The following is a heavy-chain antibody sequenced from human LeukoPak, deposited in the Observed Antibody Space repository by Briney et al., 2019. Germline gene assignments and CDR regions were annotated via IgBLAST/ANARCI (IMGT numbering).Heavy chain of an antibody. CDR2: ISGSGGGT. Sequence: GGSLRLSCAVSGITLSNYAMTWVRQAPGKGLEWVAGISGSGGGTNYADSVKGRFTISRDNAENSLYLQMNSLRAEDTAVYYCARGHSSGYYPKYWGQGTLVTVSS. D-gene: IGHD3-22*01. J-gene: IGHJ4*02. V-gene: IGHV3-23*01. CDR3: ARGHSSGYYPKY. CDR1: GITLSNYA.